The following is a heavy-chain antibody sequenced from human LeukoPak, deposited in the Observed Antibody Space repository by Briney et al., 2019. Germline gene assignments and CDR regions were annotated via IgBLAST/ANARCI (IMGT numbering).Heavy chain of an antibody. J-gene: IGHJ3*02. D-gene: IGHD5-12*01. CDR3: AVGVVYSGHEWALDI. CDR2: IIPILGIA. Sequence: ASVKVSCKASGGTFSSYAISWVRQAPGQGLEWMGRIIPILGIANYAQKFQGRVTMTRNTSIGTAYMELSSLRSEDTAVYYCAVGVVYSGHEWALDIWGQGTMVTVSS. V-gene: IGHV1-69*04. CDR1: GGTFSSYA.